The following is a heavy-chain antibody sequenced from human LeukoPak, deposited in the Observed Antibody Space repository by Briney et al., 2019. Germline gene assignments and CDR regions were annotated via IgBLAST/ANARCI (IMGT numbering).Heavy chain of an antibody. CDR1: GFTFSSSW. CDR3: AKQLSIVVVITAFDY. D-gene: IGHD3-22*01. J-gene: IGHJ4*02. V-gene: IGHV3-7*01. CDR2: IKEDGTAK. Sequence: TGGSLRLSCAASGFTFSSSWMAWVRQAPGKGLEWVGNIKEDGTAKNYVVSVRGRFTISRDNAKNSLYLQMNSLRGEDTAVYYCAKQLSIVVVITAFDYWGQGTLVTVSS.